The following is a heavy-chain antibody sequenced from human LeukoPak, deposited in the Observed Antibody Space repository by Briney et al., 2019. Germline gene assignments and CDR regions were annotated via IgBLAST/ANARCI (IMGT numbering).Heavy chain of an antibody. CDR3: AREGTGEYHFEY. CDR1: GAAISTYD. V-gene: IGHV4-59*01. CDR2: IHYSGSA. J-gene: IGHJ4*02. D-gene: IGHD7-27*01. Sequence: SDTLSLTCTVSGAAISTYDWSWIRQPPEKGLEWIGYIHYSGSAKYSPSYNPSLKSRVTISVDTSKNQFSLKLSSVTAADTAVYYCAREGTGEYHFEYWGQGTLVTVSS.